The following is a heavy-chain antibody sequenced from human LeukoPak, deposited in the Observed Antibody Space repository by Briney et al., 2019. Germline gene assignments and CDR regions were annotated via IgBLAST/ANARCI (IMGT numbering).Heavy chain of an antibody. V-gene: IGHV3-23*01. D-gene: IGHD6-6*01. J-gene: IGHJ4*02. CDR1: GFSFSSYA. Sequence: PGGSLRLSCAASGFSFSSYAMSWVRQAPGKGLEWVSAISGSGGSTYYADSVKGRFTISRDNSKNTLYLQMNSLRAEDTAVYYCAKGEISSIAAFFGYWGQGTLVTVSS. CDR3: AKGEISSIAAFFGY. CDR2: ISGSGGST.